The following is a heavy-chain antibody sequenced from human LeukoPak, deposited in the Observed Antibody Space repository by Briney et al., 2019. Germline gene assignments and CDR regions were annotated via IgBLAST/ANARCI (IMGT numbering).Heavy chain of an antibody. CDR2: ISWNSDSI. J-gene: IGHJ5*02. V-gene: IGHV3-9*01. CDR3: AKDGDSSSWSTGFNWFDP. Sequence: GRSLRLSCAASGFTFDDYAMHWVRQAPGKGLEWVSGISWNSDSIGYADSVKGRFTISRDNAKNSLYLQMNSLRAEDTALYYCAKDGDSSSWSTGFNWFDPWGQGTLVTVSS. D-gene: IGHD6-13*01. CDR1: GFTFDDYA.